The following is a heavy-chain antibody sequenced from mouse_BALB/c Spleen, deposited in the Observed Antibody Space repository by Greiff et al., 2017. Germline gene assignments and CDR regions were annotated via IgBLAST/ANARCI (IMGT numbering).Heavy chain of an antibody. CDR2: INPYNDGT. Sequence: VQLQQSGPELEKPGASVKISCKASGYTFPSYVMHWVKQKPGQGLEWIGYINPYNDGTKYNEKFKGKATLTSDKSTSTAYMELSSLTSEDSAVYYCARSLTGIFDYWGQGTTLTVSS. V-gene: IGHV1-14*01. D-gene: IGHD4-1*01. CDR1: GYTFPSYV. J-gene: IGHJ2*01. CDR3: ARSLTGIFDY.